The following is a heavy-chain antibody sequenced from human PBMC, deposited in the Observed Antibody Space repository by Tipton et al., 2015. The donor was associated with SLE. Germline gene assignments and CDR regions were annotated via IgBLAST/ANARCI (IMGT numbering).Heavy chain of an antibody. CDR3: AKDLLLWFGETVDY. CDR1: GFTFSSYA. V-gene: IGHV3-23*01. D-gene: IGHD3-10*01. CDR2: ISGRGGST. J-gene: IGHJ4*02. Sequence: GSLRLSCAASGFTFSSYAMSWVRQAPGKGLEWVSAISGRGGSTYYADSVKGRFTISRDNSKNTLYLQMNSLGAEDTAVYYCAKDLLLWFGETVDYWGQGTLVTVSS.